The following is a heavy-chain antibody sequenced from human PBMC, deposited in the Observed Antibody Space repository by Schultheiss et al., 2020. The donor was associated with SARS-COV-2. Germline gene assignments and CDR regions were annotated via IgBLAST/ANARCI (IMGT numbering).Heavy chain of an antibody. CDR3: ARRRTAVYAID. D-gene: IGHD2-8*01. V-gene: IGHV3-23*01. CDR2: ISGSGGST. CDR1: GFTFSSYA. J-gene: IGHJ4*02. Sequence: GESLKISCAASGFTFSSYAMSWVLQAPGKGLEWVSAISGSGGSTYYADSVKGRFTISRDNSKNTLYLQMNSLRAEDTAVYYCARRRTAVYAIDWGQGTLVTVSS.